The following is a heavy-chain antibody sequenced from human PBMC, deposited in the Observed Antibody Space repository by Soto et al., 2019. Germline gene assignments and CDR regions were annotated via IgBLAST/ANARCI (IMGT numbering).Heavy chain of an antibody. V-gene: IGHV4-4*02. J-gene: IGHJ6*02. Sequence: SETLSLTCAVSGGSISSSNWWSWVRQPPGKGLEWIGEIYHSGSTNYNPSLKSRVTISVDKSKNQFSLKLSSVTAADTAVYYCARGDYYGSGSFVLGDYYYGMDVWGQGTTVTVSS. CDR1: GGSISSSNW. D-gene: IGHD3-10*01. CDR3: ARGDYYGSGSFVLGDYYYGMDV. CDR2: IYHSGST.